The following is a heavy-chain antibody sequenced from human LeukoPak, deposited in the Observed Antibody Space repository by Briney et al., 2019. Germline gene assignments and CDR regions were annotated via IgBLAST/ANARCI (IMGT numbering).Heavy chain of an antibody. Sequence: SETLSLTCAVYGGSFSGYYWSWIRQLPGKGLEWIGEINHRGSTNYNPSLKSRVSISVDTSKNQFSLKLSSVTAADTAVYYCARVTAAAAKAGGFDYWGQGTLVTVSS. CDR2: INHRGST. D-gene: IGHD6-13*01. J-gene: IGHJ4*02. CDR1: GGSFSGYY. V-gene: IGHV4-34*01. CDR3: ARVTAAAAKAGGFDY.